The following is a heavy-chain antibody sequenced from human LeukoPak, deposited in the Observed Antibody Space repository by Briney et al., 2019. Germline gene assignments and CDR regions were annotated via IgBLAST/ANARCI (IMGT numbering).Heavy chain of an antibody. CDR2: ISGSGGST. D-gene: IGHD3-22*01. CDR1: GFRFNTYW. CDR3: AKDPSYYDSSGYYYXXDY. Sequence: GGSLRLSCAASGFRFNTYWMSWVRQAPGKGLEWVSAISGSGGSTYYADSVKGRFTISRDNSKNTLYLQMNSLRAEDTAVYYCAKDPSYYDSSGYYYXXDYXXXGTXVTVSS. J-gene: IGHJ4*02. V-gene: IGHV3-23*01.